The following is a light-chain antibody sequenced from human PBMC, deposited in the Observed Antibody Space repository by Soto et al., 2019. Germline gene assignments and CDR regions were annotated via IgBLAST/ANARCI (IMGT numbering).Light chain of an antibody. J-gene: IGKJ1*01. V-gene: IGKV4-1*01. CDR3: HQYYSSPLT. Sequence: DIVMTQSPDSLAVSLGERATINCKSSQSVLYSSNNKNYLAWYQQRPRQPPKLLIYWASTRESGVPDRFNGSGSGTDFTLTISSLQAEDVAVYYCHQYYSSPLTF. CDR2: WAS. CDR1: QSVLYSSNNKNY.